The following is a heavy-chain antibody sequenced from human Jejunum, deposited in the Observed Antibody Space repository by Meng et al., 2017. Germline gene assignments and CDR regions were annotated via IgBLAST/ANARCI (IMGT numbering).Heavy chain of an antibody. V-gene: IGHV4-4*02. CDR2: IDHRWSP. CDR3: AKHGGYYQHY. D-gene: IGHD3-22*01. J-gene: IGHJ4*02. Sequence: QWQRQGPGPVMATPSGTLYLTCSVSSDSITTNTFRGWVRPSTEKGLEWIGQIDHRWSPYYNPSLKSRVTMSVDKSKSQVSLQLTSVTAADTAVYYCAKHGGYYQHYWGQGTLVTVSS. CDR1: SDSITTNTF.